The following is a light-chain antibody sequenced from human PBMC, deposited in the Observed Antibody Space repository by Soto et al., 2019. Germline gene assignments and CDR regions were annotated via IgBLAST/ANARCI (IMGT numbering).Light chain of an antibody. Sequence: QSVLTQQPSASGTPGQRVTTSCSGSSSNIGSNYVYWYQQLPGTAPKLLIYRNNQRPSGVPDRFSGSESGTSASLAISGLRSEDEGDYYCAAWDDSLSGHYVFGTGTKVTVL. V-gene: IGLV1-47*01. CDR1: SSNIGSNY. CDR3: AAWDDSLSGHYV. CDR2: RNN. J-gene: IGLJ1*01.